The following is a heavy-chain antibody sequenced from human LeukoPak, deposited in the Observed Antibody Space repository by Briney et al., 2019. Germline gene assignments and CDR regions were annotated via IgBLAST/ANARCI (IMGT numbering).Heavy chain of an antibody. CDR2: ISWNSGSI. J-gene: IGHJ4*02. CDR1: GFTFDDYA. D-gene: IGHD6-19*01. V-gene: IGHV3-9*01. CDR3: AKEGTRYSSGWSHVDY. Sequence: GGSLRLSCAASGFTFDDYAMHWVRQAPRKGLEWVSGISWNSGSIGYADSVKGRFTISRDNAKNSLYLQMNSLRAEDTALYYCAKEGTRYSSGWSHVDYWGQGTLVTVSS.